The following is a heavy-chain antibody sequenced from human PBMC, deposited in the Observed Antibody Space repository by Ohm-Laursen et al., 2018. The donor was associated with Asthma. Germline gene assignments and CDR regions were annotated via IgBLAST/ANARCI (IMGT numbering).Heavy chain of an antibody. Sequence: SQTLSLTCTVSGGSISSGDYYWSWIRQPPGKGLEWIGYIYYSGSTYYNPSLKSRVTISGDTSKNQFSLNLCFVTAADTAMYYCARGPMHDYYFDTWGQGTLVTVSS. CDR2: IYYSGST. CDR1: GGSISSGDYY. J-gene: IGHJ4*02. V-gene: IGHV4-30-4*01. CDR3: ARGPMHDYYFDT. D-gene: IGHD1-1*01.